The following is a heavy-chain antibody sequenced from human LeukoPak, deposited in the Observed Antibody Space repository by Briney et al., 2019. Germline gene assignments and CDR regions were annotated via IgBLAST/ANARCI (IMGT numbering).Heavy chain of an antibody. CDR1: GFTFSSYA. CDR2: ISGSGGST. Sequence: GGSLRLSCAASGFTFSSYAMSWVRQAPGKGLEWVSAISGSGGSTYYADSVKGRFTISRDNSKNTLYLQMNSLRAEDAAVYYCCKLSREGRWPPSFKFDQWGPGNLVHVS. V-gene: IGHV3-23*01. J-gene: IGHJ4*02. CDR3: CKLSREGRWPPSFKFDQ. D-gene: IGHD5-24*01.